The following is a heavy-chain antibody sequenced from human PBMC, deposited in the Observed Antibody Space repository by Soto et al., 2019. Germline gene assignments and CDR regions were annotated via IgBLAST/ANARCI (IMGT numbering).Heavy chain of an antibody. V-gene: IGHV1-2*04. J-gene: IGHJ6*02. CDR1: GYTFTGYY. CDR2: INPNSGGT. Sequence: ASVKVSCKXSGYTFTGYYMHWVRQAPGQGLEWMGWINPNSGGTNYAQKFQGWVTMTRDTSISTAYMELSRLRSDDTAVYYCAREGARPDVDTAMVHYYYGMDVWGQGTTVTVSS. D-gene: IGHD5-18*01. CDR3: AREGARPDVDTAMVHYYYGMDV.